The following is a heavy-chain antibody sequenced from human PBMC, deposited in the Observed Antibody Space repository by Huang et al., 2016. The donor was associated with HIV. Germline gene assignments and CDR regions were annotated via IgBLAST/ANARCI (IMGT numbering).Heavy chain of an antibody. V-gene: IGHV4-59*01. CDR3: ARGDYDFWSGYFNWFDP. CDR2: IYYSGIT. D-gene: IGHD3-3*01. Sequence: QVQLQASGPGLVKPSETLSLTCTVSGGSISSYYWSWIRQPPGKGLEWIGYIYYSGITNYNPSLKSRVTISVDTSKNQFSLKLSSVTAADTAVYYCARGDYDFWSGYFNWFDPWGQGTLVTVSS. CDR1: GGSISSYY. J-gene: IGHJ5*02.